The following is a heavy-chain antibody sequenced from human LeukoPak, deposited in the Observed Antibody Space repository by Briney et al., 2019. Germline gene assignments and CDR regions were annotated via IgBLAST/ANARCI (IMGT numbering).Heavy chain of an antibody. CDR3: AKDAIRGHYATDWYFDY. Sequence: GGSLRFSCAASGFPFSSYAMSWVRQAPGRGLEWVSTISGAAGSSYYADSVKGRFTISRDNSQNTLYLQMSSLRVEDTAVYYCAKDAIRGHYATDWYFDYWGLGTQVTVSS. J-gene: IGHJ4*02. D-gene: IGHD3-9*01. CDR2: ISGAAGSS. CDR1: GFPFSSYA. V-gene: IGHV3-23*01.